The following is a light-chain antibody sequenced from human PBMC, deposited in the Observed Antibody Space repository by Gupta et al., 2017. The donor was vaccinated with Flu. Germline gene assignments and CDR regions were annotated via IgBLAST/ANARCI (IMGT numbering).Light chain of an antibody. CDR1: QSVSSSY. J-gene: IGKJ5*01. CDR3: QQYSSSPRSS. CDR2: GAS. Sequence: EIVLTQSPGTLSLSPGERATLSCRASQSVSSSYLAWYQQKPGQAPRLLIYGASSRATGIPDRFSGSGSGTDFTLTISRLEPEDFAVYYCQQYSSSPRSSFGQGTXLEIK. V-gene: IGKV3-20*01.